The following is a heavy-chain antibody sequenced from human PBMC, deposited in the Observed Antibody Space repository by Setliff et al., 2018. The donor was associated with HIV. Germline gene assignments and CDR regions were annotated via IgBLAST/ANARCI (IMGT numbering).Heavy chain of an antibody. CDR1: GFTFSSYA. J-gene: IGHJ1*01. CDR3: AKDRLNYYDSSGYPEYFQH. V-gene: IGHV3-23*01. CDR2: ISNNGGKT. Sequence: GGSLRLSCAASGFTFSSYAMTWVRQAPGKGLEWVSSISNNGGKTDYADSEKGRFTISRDNSKTTLYLQMNSLRAEDTAVYYCAKDRLNYYDSSGYPEYFQHWGQGTLVTVSS. D-gene: IGHD3-22*01.